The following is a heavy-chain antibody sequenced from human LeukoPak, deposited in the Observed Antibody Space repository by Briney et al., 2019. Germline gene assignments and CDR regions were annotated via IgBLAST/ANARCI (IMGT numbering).Heavy chain of an antibody. D-gene: IGHD3-10*01. Sequence: SETLSLTCAVYGGSFSGYYWSWIRQPPGKGLEWIGEINHSGSTNYNPSLKSRVTISVDTSKNQFSLKLSSVTAADTAVYYCARNRRIMVRGVITPHYYYYYMDVWGKGTTVTVSS. CDR1: GGSFSGYY. J-gene: IGHJ6*03. V-gene: IGHV4-34*01. CDR2: INHSGST. CDR3: ARNRRIMVRGVITPHYYYYYMDV.